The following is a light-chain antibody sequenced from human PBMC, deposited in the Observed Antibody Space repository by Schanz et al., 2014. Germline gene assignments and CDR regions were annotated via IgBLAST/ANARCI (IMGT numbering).Light chain of an antibody. CDR3: AAWDDSLNGV. V-gene: IGLV1-44*01. Sequence: QSVLTQPPSASGTPGQRVTISCSGSSSNIGSNTVNWYQQLPGTAPKLLIYSNNQRPSGVPDRFSGSKSGTSASLAISGLQSEDEADYYCAAWDDSLNGVFGGGPKLTV. CDR2: SNN. J-gene: IGLJ3*02. CDR1: SSNIGSNT.